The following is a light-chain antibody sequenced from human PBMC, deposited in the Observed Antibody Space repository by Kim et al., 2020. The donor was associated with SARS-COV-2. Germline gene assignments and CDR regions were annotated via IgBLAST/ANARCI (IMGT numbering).Light chain of an antibody. CDR2: GAS. Sequence: VSPGERATLYCRASQSVSTNLAWYQQKPGQAPRLLIYGASTRATGIPARFSGSGSGTDFTLTISSLQSEDFGVYYCQQYNNWPPYTFGQGTKLEI. V-gene: IGKV3-15*01. J-gene: IGKJ2*01. CDR3: QQYNNWPPYT. CDR1: QSVSTN.